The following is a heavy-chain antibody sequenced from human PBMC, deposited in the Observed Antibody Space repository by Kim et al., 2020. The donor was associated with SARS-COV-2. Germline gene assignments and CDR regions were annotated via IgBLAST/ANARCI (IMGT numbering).Heavy chain of an antibody. CDR3: ARGVVVVPAAIDRDDY. V-gene: IGHV1-8*01. D-gene: IGHD2-2*01. Sequence: ASVKVSCKASGYTFTSYDINWVRQATGQGLEWMGWMNPNSGNTGYAQKFQGRVTMTRNTSISTAYMELSSLRSEDTAVYYCARGVVVVPAAIDRDDYWGQGTLVTVSS. J-gene: IGHJ4*02. CDR2: MNPNSGNT. CDR1: GYTFTSYD.